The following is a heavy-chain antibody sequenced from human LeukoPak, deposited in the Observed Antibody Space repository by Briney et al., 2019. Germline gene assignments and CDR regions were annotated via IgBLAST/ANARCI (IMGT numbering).Heavy chain of an antibody. J-gene: IGHJ1*01. CDR3: ARYCSGGSCTSAPKYFQH. V-gene: IGHV3-21*01. Sequence: GGSLRLSCAASGFTFSSYSMNWVRQAPGKGLEWVSSISSSSSYIYYADSVKGRFTISRDNAKNSLYLKMNSLRAEDTAVYYCARYCSGGSCTSAPKYFQHWGQGTLVTVSS. CDR2: ISSSSSYI. D-gene: IGHD2-15*01. CDR1: GFTFSSYS.